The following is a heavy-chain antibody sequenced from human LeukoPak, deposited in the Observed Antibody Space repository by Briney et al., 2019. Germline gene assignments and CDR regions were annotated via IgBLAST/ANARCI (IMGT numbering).Heavy chain of an antibody. CDR3: AYSRISTSYYGSGSQNWFDP. D-gene: IGHD3-10*01. Sequence: ESGPTLVNPTQTLTLTCTFSGFSLSTSGVGVGWIRQPPGEALEWLALIYWDDDKRYSPSLKSRLTITKDTSKNQVVLTMTNMDPVDTATYYCAYSRISTSYYGSGSQNWFDPWGQGTLVTVSS. J-gene: IGHJ5*02. V-gene: IGHV2-5*02. CDR1: GFSLSTSGVG. CDR2: IYWDDDK.